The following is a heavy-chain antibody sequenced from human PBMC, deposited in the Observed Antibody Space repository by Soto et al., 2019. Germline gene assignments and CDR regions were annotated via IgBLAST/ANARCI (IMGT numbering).Heavy chain of an antibody. J-gene: IGHJ6*02. V-gene: IGHV3-30*18. Sequence: GGSLRLSCAASGFTFSSYGMHWVRQAPGKGLEWVAVISYDGSNKYYADSVKGRFTISRDNSKNTLYLQMNSLRAEDTAVYYCAKGDTAMVWRVYYYYGMDVWGQGTTVTVS. CDR2: ISYDGSNK. D-gene: IGHD5-18*01. CDR1: GFTFSSYG. CDR3: AKGDTAMVWRVYYYYGMDV.